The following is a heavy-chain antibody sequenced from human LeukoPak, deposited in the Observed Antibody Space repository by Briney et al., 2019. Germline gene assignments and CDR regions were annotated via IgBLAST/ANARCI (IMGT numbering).Heavy chain of an antibody. Sequence: GGSLRLSCAASGLTFRSYFMNWVRQAPGKGLEWVALISYDGNNKYYADSVKGRFTISRDNAKNSLYLQVNSLRAEDTAVYYCVRVIVDDYNSRPSDYWGQGTLVTVSS. CDR3: VRVIVDDYNSRPSDY. J-gene: IGHJ4*02. D-gene: IGHD5-24*01. CDR1: GLTFRSYF. CDR2: ISYDGNNK. V-gene: IGHV3-30-3*01.